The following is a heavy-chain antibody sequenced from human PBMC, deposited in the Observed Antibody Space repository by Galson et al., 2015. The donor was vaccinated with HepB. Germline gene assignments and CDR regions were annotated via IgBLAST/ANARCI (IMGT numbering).Heavy chain of an antibody. D-gene: IGHD5-12*01. CDR1: GYTFISYG. V-gene: IGHV1-18*01. Sequence: SVKVSCKASGYTFISYGLSWVRQAPGQGLEWMGWISGYNGNTNYAQKLQGRVTMTTDTSTSTAYLELRSLRSDDTAMYYCARGYSKSWFSGLGFWGQGTLVTVSS. CDR2: ISGYNGNT. J-gene: IGHJ4*02. CDR3: ARGYSKSWFSGLGF.